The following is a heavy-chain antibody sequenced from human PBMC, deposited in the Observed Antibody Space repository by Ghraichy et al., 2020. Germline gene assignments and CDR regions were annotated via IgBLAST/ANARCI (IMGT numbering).Heavy chain of an antibody. D-gene: IGHD6-6*01. Sequence: SETLSLTCAVYGGSFSGYYLSWIRQPPGKGLEWIWEINHSGSTNYNPSLKSRVTISVDTSKNQFYLKLISVTAADTAVYYCARILLSISCYYYYYMDVWGKGTTVTVCS. V-gene: IGHV4-34*01. CDR2: INHSGST. CDR3: ARILLSISCYYYYYMDV. CDR1: GGSFSGYY. J-gene: IGHJ6*03.